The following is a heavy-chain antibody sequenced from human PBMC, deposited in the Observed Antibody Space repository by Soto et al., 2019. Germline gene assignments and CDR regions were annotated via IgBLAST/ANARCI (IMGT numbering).Heavy chain of an antibody. V-gene: IGHV3-11*06. J-gene: IGHJ5*02. D-gene: IGHD2-21*01. CDR3: ARMKFRTGWFDP. Sequence: VGSLRLSCAASGFTFSDYYMSWIRQAPGKGLEWVSYISSSSSYTNYADPVKGRFTISRDNAKNSLYLQMNSLRAEDTAVYYCARMKFRTGWFDPWGQGTLLTVSS. CDR2: ISSSSSYT. CDR1: GFTFSDYY.